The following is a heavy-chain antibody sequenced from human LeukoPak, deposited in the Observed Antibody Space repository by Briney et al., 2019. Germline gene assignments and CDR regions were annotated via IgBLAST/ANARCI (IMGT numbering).Heavy chain of an antibody. D-gene: IGHD1-26*01. CDR3: ARGATDAFDI. Sequence: GAPVKVSCKASGYTFTSYYMHWVRQAPGQGLEWMGIVNPSGGSTSYAQKFQGRVTMTRDTSTSTVYMELSSLRSEDTAVYSCARGATDAFDIWGQGTMVTVSS. CDR1: GYTFTSYY. V-gene: IGHV1-46*01. J-gene: IGHJ3*02. CDR2: VNPSGGST.